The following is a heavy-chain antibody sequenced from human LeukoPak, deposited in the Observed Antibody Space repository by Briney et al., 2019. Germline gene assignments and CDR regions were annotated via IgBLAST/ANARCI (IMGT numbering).Heavy chain of an antibody. V-gene: IGHV3-53*01. CDR3: AMTTVAGTFDY. CDR2: IYSGGST. Sequence: GGPLRLSCAASGFTVSSNYMSWVRQAPGKGLEWVSVIYSGGSTYYADAVKGRFTISRENSKNTLYLQMNSLRAEDTAVYYCAMTTVAGTFDYWGQGTLVTVSS. D-gene: IGHD6-19*01. J-gene: IGHJ4*02. CDR1: GFTVSSNY.